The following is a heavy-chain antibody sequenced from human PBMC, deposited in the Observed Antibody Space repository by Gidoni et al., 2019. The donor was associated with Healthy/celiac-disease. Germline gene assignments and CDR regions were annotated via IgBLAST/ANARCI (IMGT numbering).Heavy chain of an antibody. J-gene: IGHJ4*02. V-gene: IGHV4-38-2*01. Sequence: QVQLQESGPGLVKPSETLSLTCAVSGYSISSGYYWGWIRQPPGKGLEWIGSIYHSGSTYYNPSLKSRVTISVDTSKNQFSLKLSSVTAADTAVYYCASPGPGYYYDSSGYYRFDYWGQGTLVTVSS. CDR1: GYSISSGYY. CDR3: ASPGPGYYYDSSGYYRFDY. D-gene: IGHD3-22*01. CDR2: IYHSGST.